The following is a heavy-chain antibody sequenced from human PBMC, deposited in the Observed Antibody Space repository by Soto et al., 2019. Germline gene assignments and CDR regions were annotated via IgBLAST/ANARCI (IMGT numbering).Heavy chain of an antibody. J-gene: IGHJ6*01. V-gene: IGHV1-3*01. Sequence: ASVKVSCKTSGYTFTNYAMHWVRQAPGQGLEWMGWINAGNSKTRYSQKFQGRVAITRDTSANTTYMELSSLRSEDTAVYYCARSFSGSYNYYSYNMDVWGQGTTVTVSS. CDR2: INAGNSKT. D-gene: IGHD1-26*01. CDR3: ARSFSGSYNYYSYNMDV. CDR1: GYTFTNYA.